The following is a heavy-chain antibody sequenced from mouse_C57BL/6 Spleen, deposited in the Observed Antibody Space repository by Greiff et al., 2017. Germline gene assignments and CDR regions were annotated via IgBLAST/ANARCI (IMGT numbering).Heavy chain of an antibody. Sequence: VQLQQSGPELVKPGASVKISCKASGYAFSSSWMNWVKQRPGKGLEWIGRIYPGDGDTNYTGKFKGKATLTADKSSSTAYMQLSSLTYEDSAVYICGREETGSGVDYWGQGTTLTVSA. D-gene: IGHD4-1*01. CDR1: GYAFSSSW. CDR2: IYPGDGDT. V-gene: IGHV1-82*01. J-gene: IGHJ2*01. CDR3: GREETGSGVDY.